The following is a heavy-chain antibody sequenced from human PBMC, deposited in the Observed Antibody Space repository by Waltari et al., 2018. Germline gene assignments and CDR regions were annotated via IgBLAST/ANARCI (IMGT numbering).Heavy chain of an antibody. CDR1: GGSISSSSYY. CDR2: IYYSGST. Sequence: QLQLQESGPGLVKPSETLSLTCTVSGGSISSSSYYWGWIRQPPGKGLEWIGSIYYSGSTYDSPSLKRRVTIAVDTSKNYFSLKLSFVTAADTAVYYCARHVNGVVFSGWFDPWGQGTLVTVSS. J-gene: IGHJ5*02. CDR3: ARHVNGVVFSGWFDP. V-gene: IGHV4-39*01. D-gene: IGHD3-3*01.